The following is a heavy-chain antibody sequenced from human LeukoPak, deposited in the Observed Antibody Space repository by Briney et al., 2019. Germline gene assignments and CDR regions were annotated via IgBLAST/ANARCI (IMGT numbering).Heavy chain of an antibody. V-gene: IGHV4-4*07. J-gene: IGHJ6*03. CDR2: IFTTGST. CDR1: GASISDYY. D-gene: IGHD2-21*01. Sequence: KPSETLSLTCNVSGASISDYYWSWVRQPAGKGLEWIGRIFTTGSTDYHPSLKSRVTMTRDRSKNQLFLTLASVTAADTAVYYCVRASDSIFSYYYHMDLWGKGITVTVSS. CDR3: VRASDSIFSYYYHMDL.